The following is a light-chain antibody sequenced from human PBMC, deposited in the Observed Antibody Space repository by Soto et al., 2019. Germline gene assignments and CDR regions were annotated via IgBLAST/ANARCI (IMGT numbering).Light chain of an antibody. CDR3: QQSYSTPLT. J-gene: IGKJ4*01. CDR2: DAS. V-gene: IGKV1-39*01. CDR1: QSISSY. Sequence: DIQMTQSPSSLSASVGDRVTITCQASQSISSYLNWYQQKPGKAPKLLIYDASSLQSGVPSRFSGSGSGTDFTLTISNLQPEDFATYYCQQSYSTPLTFGGGTKVEIK.